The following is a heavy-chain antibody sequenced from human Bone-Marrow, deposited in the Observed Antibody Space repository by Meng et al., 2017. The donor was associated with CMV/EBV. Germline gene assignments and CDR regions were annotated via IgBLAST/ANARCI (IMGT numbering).Heavy chain of an antibody. J-gene: IGHJ3*02. Sequence: GGSLRLSCVASGFTFTDYWIHWVRQPPGKGLVWVSRINGDANRPSYADSVRGRFTIFRDNAKNTVYLQMNSLSAEDTAVYYCARELVEDRRRQSDAFDIWGQGPRVTVSS. CDR1: GFTFTDYW. CDR3: ARELVEDRRRQSDAFDI. V-gene: IGHV3-74*01. D-gene: IGHD5-24*01. CDR2: INGDANRP.